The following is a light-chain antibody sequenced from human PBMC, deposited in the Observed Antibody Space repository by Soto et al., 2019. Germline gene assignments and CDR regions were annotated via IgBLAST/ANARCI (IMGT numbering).Light chain of an antibody. CDR2: EVS. CDR3: SSYTSSSTRV. V-gene: IGLV2-14*01. J-gene: IGLJ3*02. Sequence: QSALTQPASVSGSPGQSITISCTGTSSDVGGYNYVSWYQQHPGKAPNLMIYEVSNRPSGVSNRFSGSKSGNTASLAISGLQGEDEADYYCSSYTSSSTRVFGGGTKLTVL. CDR1: SSDVGGYNY.